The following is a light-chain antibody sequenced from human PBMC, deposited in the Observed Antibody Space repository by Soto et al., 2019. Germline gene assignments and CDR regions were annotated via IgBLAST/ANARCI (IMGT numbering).Light chain of an antibody. CDR3: QSYDSSLSALV. V-gene: IGLV1-40*01. J-gene: IGLJ3*02. CDR1: SSNIGAGYD. CDR2: TNS. Sequence: QSVLTQPPSVSGAPGQGVTISCAGTSSNIGAGYDVHWYQQVPGTAPKLLIYTNSNRPSGVPYGFSGSKSGTSASLAITGLQAADEADYYCQSYDSSLSALVFGGGTQLTVL.